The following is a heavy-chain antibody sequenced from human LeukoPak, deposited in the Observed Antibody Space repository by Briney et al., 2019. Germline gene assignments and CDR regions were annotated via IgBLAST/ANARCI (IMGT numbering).Heavy chain of an antibody. Sequence: GESLKISCKGSGYSFTTYWISWVRQMPGKGLEWMGRIDPSDSYTNYRPSFQGHVTISADKSFSTAYLQWTSLKASDTAMYYCARHAKAYGSSCDYWGQGTLATVSS. V-gene: IGHV5-10-1*01. CDR1: GYSFTTYW. D-gene: IGHD6-13*01. J-gene: IGHJ4*02. CDR2: IDPSDSYT. CDR3: ARHAKAYGSSCDY.